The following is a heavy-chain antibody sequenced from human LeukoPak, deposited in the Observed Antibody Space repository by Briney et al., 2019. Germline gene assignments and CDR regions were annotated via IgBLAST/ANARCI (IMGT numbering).Heavy chain of an antibody. V-gene: IGHV4-34*01. CDR1: GGSFSGYY. CDR3: ATLSSSSWYYYGMDV. D-gene: IGHD6-13*01. Sequence: SETLSLTCAVYGGSFSGYYWSWIRRPPGKGLEWIGEINHSGSTNYNPSLKSRVTISVDTSKNQFSLKLSSVTAADTAVYYCATLSSSSWYYYGMDVWGQGTTVTVSS. CDR2: INHSGST. J-gene: IGHJ6*02.